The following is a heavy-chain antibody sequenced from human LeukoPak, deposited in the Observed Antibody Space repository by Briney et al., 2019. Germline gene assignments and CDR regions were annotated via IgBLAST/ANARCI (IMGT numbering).Heavy chain of an antibody. CDR2: ISAYNGNT. J-gene: IGHJ4*02. V-gene: IGHV1-18*01. CDR3: ARDPGAVAGTGVLLDY. Sequence: ASVKVSCKASAYTFTSYGISWVRQAPGQGLEWMGWISAYNGNTNYAQKLQGRVTMTTDTSTSTAYMELSSLRSEDTAVYYCARDPGAVAGTGVLLDYWGQGTLVTVSS. D-gene: IGHD6-19*01. CDR1: AYTFTSYG.